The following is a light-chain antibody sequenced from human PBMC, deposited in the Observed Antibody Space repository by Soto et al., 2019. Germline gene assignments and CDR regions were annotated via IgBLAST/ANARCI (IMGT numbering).Light chain of an antibody. CDR3: SSYTSSRLYV. J-gene: IGLJ1*01. CDR1: SSDVGGYNY. Sequence: QSALTQPASVSGSTGQSITISCTGTSSDVGGYNYVSWYQQHPGKAPKLMIYDVSNRPSGVSNRFSGSKSGNTASLTISGLQAEDEADYYCSSYTSSRLYVFGTGTKLTVL. CDR2: DVS. V-gene: IGLV2-14*01.